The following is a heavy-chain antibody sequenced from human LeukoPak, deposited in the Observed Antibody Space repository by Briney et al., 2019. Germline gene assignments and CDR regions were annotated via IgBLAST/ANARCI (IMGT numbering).Heavy chain of an antibody. CDR1: GFTFSSYS. CDR2: ISSSSNSI. J-gene: IGHJ4*02. V-gene: IGHV3-48*01. D-gene: IGHD1-1*01. CDR3: ARGVPTGIDYFDY. Sequence: GGSRRLSCAASGFTFSSYSMNWVRQAPGKGLEWVSYISSSSNSIYYVDSVKGRFTTSRDNARNSLYLQMNSLRAEDTAVYYCARGVPTGIDYFDYWGQGTLATVSS.